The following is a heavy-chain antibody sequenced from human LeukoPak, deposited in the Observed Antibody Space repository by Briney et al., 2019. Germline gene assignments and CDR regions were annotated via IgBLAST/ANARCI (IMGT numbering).Heavy chain of an antibody. V-gene: IGHV3-74*01. CDR2: IESDGRT. CDR1: GFTSSSRW. Sequence: GGSLRLSCAASGFTSSSRWMHWLRQVPGKGLVSVSRIESDGRTAYADSVKGRFIISRDNAKNTLYLQMNSLRVEDTAVYYCARDGRGPDYWGQGTLVTVSS. D-gene: IGHD3/OR15-3a*01. J-gene: IGHJ4*02. CDR3: ARDGRGPDY.